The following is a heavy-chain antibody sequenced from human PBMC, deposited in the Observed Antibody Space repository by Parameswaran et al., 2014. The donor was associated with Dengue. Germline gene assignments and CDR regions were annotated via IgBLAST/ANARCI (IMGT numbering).Heavy chain of an antibody. Sequence: QAGGSLRLSCAASGFTFSSYWMHWVRQAPGKGLVWVSRINSDGSSTSYADSVKGRFTISRDNAKNTLYLQMNSLRAEDTAVYYCARASSRSIVATLHGMDVWGQGTTVTVSS. D-gene: IGHD5-12*01. CDR3: ARASSRSIVATLHGMDV. CDR2: INSDGSST. CDR1: GFTFSSYW. V-gene: IGHV3-74*01. J-gene: IGHJ6*02.